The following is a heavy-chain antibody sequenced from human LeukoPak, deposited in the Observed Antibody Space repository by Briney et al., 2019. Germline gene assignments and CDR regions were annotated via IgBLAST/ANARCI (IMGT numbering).Heavy chain of an antibody. CDR2: INTSGATT. CDR1: GFTFSSYA. D-gene: IGHD3-10*01. CDR3: AKDPSYYGSTGNNDY. J-gene: IGHJ4*02. Sequence: PGGSLRLSCAASGFTFSSYAMSWVRQAPGKGLEWVSTINTSGATTYYADSVKGRFTISRDNSKNTLYLQMNSLRAEDTAVYYCAKDPSYYGSTGNNDYWGQGTLVTVSS. V-gene: IGHV3-23*01.